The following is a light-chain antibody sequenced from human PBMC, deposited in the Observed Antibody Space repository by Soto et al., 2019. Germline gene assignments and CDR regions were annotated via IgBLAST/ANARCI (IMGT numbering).Light chain of an antibody. CDR3: RQYKSYSPWT. V-gene: IGKV1-5*01. CDR1: QSISSW. CDR2: DAS. Sequence: DIQMTQSPSTLSASVGDRVTITCRASQSISSWLAWYQQKPGKAPKLLIFDASTLESGVPSRFSGSRSGTEFPLTISSLQPDDFATYYCRQYKSYSPWTFGQGTKVEIK. J-gene: IGKJ1*01.